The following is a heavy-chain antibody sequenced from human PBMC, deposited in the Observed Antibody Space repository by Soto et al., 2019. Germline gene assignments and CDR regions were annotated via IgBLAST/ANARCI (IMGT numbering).Heavy chain of an antibody. J-gene: IGHJ4*02. CDR1: GFTFSSYA. Sequence: EVQLLESGGGLVQPGGSLRLSCEASGFTFSSYAMSWVRQAPGKGLEWVSAISGSGGSTYYADSVKGRFTISRDNSKNQLYLQMISMRAEDTAVYYCAKDRPARGNYGSGSSDYWGQGTLVTVSS. D-gene: IGHD3-10*01. V-gene: IGHV3-23*01. CDR3: AKDRPARGNYGSGSSDY. CDR2: ISGSGGST.